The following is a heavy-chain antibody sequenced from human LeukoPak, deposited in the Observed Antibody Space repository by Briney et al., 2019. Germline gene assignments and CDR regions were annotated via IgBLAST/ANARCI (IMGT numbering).Heavy chain of an antibody. J-gene: IGHJ4*02. CDR3: TKGGEILTHYKHIDY. CDR2: MNPNTGDT. Sequence: ASVKVSCKASGYSFTSYDINWVRQATGQGLEWMGYMNPNTGDTGVTQKFQGRVTMTRDPSINTAYMELTSLRSEDTAVYFCTKGGEILTHYKHIDYWGQGTLVTVSS. D-gene: IGHD3-9*01. V-gene: IGHV1-8*01. CDR1: GYSFTSYD.